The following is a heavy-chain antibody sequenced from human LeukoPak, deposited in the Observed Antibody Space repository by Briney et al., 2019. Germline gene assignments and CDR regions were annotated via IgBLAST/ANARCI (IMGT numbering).Heavy chain of an antibody. CDR2: INPKSGVT. J-gene: IGHJ6*03. D-gene: IGHD2-2*01. Sequence: GASVKVSCKASGYTFTDYYLHWVRQAPGQGLEWMGWINPKSGVTDSKMKFQGRVTLTRDTSITTAYMELISLTSDDAAVYYCARAGGYCGSTSCYSGYYYYFMDVWGKGPRSPSP. V-gene: IGHV1-2*02. CDR1: GYTFTDYY. CDR3: ARAGGYCGSTSCYSGYYYYFMDV.